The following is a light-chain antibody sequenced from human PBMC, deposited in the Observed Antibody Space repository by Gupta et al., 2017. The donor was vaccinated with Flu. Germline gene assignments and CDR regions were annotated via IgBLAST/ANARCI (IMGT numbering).Light chain of an antibody. CDR3: WLYMGSALNWV. V-gene: IGLV8-61*01. Sequence: VGTHAPSLPVSPAGSVTLTCGLSSGSVYTSNYPSWYHQSPVQSPRTLIYSTNIRSSGVPDRFSGSILGNKAALTITGAQADDESDFYCWLYMGSALNWVFGGGTKLTVL. CDR2: STN. J-gene: IGLJ3*02. CDR1: SGSVYTSNY.